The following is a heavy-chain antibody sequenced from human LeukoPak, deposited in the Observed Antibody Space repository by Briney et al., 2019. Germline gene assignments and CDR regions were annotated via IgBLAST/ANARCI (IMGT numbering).Heavy chain of an antibody. J-gene: IGHJ4*02. V-gene: IGHV1-8*01. D-gene: IGHD6-19*01. CDR3: ARSYSSGWYDLDY. Sequence: ASVKVSCKASGYTFTNYDINWVRQATGQGLEWMGWMNPNSANTGYAQKFQGRVTMTRNTSISTAYMELSSLKSEDTAVYYCARSYSSGWYDLDYWGQGNLATVSS. CDR1: GYTFTNYD. CDR2: MNPNSANT.